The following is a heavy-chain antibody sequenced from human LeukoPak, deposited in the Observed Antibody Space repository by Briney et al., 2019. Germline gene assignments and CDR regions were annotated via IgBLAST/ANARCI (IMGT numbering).Heavy chain of an antibody. CDR3: ARDEAGIAVAGFDY. J-gene: IGHJ4*02. CDR1: GYTFTSYG. V-gene: IGHV1-18*01. D-gene: IGHD6-19*01. CDR2: ISAYNGNT. Sequence: ASVKVSCKASGYTFTSYGISWVRQAPGQGLEWMGWISAYNGNTNYAQKLQGRVTMTTDTSTSTAHMELRSLRSDDTAVYYCARDEAGIAVAGFDYWGQGTLVTVSS.